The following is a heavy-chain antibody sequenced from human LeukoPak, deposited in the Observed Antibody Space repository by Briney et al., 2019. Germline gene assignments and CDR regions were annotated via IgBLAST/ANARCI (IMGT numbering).Heavy chain of an antibody. Sequence: PGGSLRLSCAASGFTFSSYWMSWVRQAPGKGLEWVANIKQDGSEKYYVHSVKGRFTISRDNAKNSLYLQMNSLRAEDTAVYYCARDSYDSSGYYRPSFDYWGQGTPVTVSS. J-gene: IGHJ4*02. CDR1: GFTFSSYW. D-gene: IGHD3-22*01. V-gene: IGHV3-7*01. CDR3: ARDSYDSSGYYRPSFDY. CDR2: IKQDGSEK.